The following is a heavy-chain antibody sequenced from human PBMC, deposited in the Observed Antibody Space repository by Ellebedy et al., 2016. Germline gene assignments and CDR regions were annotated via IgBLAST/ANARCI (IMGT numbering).Heavy chain of an antibody. CDR1: GGSVTSAY. Sequence: SETLSLTCSVSGGSVTSAYWNWIRRPPGKGLEWIGYVFHTGTTNYNPSLKSRVTMSVDTSKSQFSLRLTSVTAADTAVYYCAKWCGRSGENCKNAFEIWGQGTMVTVSS. D-gene: IGHD2-15*01. V-gene: IGHV4-59*02. CDR3: AKWCGRSGENCKNAFEI. CDR2: VFHTGTT. J-gene: IGHJ3*02.